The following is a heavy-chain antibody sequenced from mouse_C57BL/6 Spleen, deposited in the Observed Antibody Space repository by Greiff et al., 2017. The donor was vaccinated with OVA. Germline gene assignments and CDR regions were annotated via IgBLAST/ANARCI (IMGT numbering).Heavy chain of an antibody. D-gene: IGHD1-1*02. Sequence: EVQLKESGPELVKPGASVKIPCKASGYTFTDYNMDWVKQSHGKSLEWIGDINPNNGGTIYNQKFKGKATLTVDKSSSTAYMELRSLTSEDTAVYYCARPYGSNYWYFDVWGTGTTVTVSS. CDR1: GYTFTDYN. CDR3: ARPYGSNYWYFDV. V-gene: IGHV1-18*01. CDR2: INPNNGGT. J-gene: IGHJ1*03.